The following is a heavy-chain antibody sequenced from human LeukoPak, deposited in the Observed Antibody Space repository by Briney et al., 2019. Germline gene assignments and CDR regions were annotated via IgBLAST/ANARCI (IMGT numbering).Heavy chain of an antibody. CDR1: GFTFSSYG. D-gene: IGHD3-22*01. J-gene: IGHJ3*02. V-gene: IGHV3-30*02. CDR2: IRYDGSNK. Sequence: GGSLRLSCAASGFTFSSYGMHWVRQAPGKGLEWVAFIRYDGSNKYYADSVKGRFTISRDNSKNTLYLQMNSLRAEDTAVYYCANDHGILVVNGAFDIWGQGTMVTVSS. CDR3: ANDHGILVVNGAFDI.